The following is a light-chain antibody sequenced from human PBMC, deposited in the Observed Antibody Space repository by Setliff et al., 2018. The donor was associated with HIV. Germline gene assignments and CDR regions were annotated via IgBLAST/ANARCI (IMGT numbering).Light chain of an antibody. V-gene: IGLV2-14*03. CDR3: SSYTTSSTYV. J-gene: IGLJ1*01. Sequence: QSALTQPASVSGSPGQSITISCSGTISDIGSYNFVSWYQQHPGKAPKLMMSDVNKRPSGVSDRFSGSKSGNTASLTISGLQAEDGASYYCSSYTTSSTYVFGPGTKVTVL. CDR2: DVN. CDR1: ISDIGSYNF.